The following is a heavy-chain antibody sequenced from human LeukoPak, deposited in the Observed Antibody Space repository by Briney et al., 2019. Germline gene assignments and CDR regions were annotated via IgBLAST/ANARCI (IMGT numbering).Heavy chain of an antibody. CDR1: GFTFSNYD. Sequence: PGKSLRLSCAASGFTFSNYDIHWVRQAPGKGLEWVAVISYDGNNKYYADSVKGRFTISRDNSKNTLYLQMNSLRAEDTAVYYCARDLVGGWDDSSGYYYGYFDYWGQGTLVTVSS. J-gene: IGHJ4*02. V-gene: IGHV3-30*19. CDR2: ISYDGNNK. CDR3: ARDLVGGWDDSSGYYYGYFDY. D-gene: IGHD3-22*01.